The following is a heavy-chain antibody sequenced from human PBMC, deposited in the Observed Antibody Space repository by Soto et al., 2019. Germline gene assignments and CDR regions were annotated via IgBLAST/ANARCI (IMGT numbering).Heavy chain of an antibody. CDR3: ARDFKEYCSDGKCNWFHP. J-gene: IGHJ5*02. D-gene: IGHD2-15*01. CDR2: ISYSGST. V-gene: IGHV4-59*01. Sequence: SETLSLTCTVSGASITTYYWSWIRQPPGKGLEWIGYISYSGSTDYNPSLKSRVTISFDASKNQISLQVRSATAADAAVYYCARDFKEYCSDGKCNWFHPWGQGTLVNVSS. CDR1: GASITTYY.